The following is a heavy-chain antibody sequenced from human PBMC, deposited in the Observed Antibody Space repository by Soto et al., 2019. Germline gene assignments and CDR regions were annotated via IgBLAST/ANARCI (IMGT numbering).Heavy chain of an antibody. CDR1: GYTFISYY. Sequence: GASVKVSCKASGYTFISYYIHWVRQAPGQGLEWMGLINPSDAYTDYAQEFQGRVTLTRDTSTSIVYMELSSLRSEDTAIYYCARDNVDTPMTNLDYWGQGTLVTVSS. CDR2: INPSDAYT. CDR3: ARDNVDTPMTNLDY. D-gene: IGHD5-18*01. V-gene: IGHV1-46*01. J-gene: IGHJ4*02.